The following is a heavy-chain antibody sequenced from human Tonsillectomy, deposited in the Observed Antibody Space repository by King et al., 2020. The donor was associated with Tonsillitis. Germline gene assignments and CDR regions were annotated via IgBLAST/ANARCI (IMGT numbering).Heavy chain of an antibody. CDR3: ASPDRGIAAAGSFDY. J-gene: IGHJ4*02. CDR1: GGTFSSYA. CDR2: IIPIFGTA. V-gene: IGHV1-69*12. Sequence: QLVQSGAEVKKPGSSVKVSCKASGGTFSSYAISWVRQAPGQGLEWMGGIIPIFGTANYAQKFQGRVTITADESTGTAYMELSSLRSEDTAVYYCASPDRGIAAAGSFDYWGQRALVSVSS. D-gene: IGHD6-13*01.